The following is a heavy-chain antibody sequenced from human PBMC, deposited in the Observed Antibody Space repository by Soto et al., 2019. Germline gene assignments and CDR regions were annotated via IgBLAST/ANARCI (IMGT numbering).Heavy chain of an antibody. V-gene: IGHV3-23*01. Sequence: LRLSCAASGFTFSSYAMSPVRQAPGKGLEWGSSISSGGTTTFYAASVEGRFTISRDKSKNTLYLQMNSLRADDTAVYYCAREGGSIGGWFGSKFDSWGQGTQVTVSS. J-gene: IGHJ4*02. D-gene: IGHD6-19*01. CDR3: AREGGSIGGWFGSKFDS. CDR2: ISSGGTTT. CDR1: GFTFSSYA.